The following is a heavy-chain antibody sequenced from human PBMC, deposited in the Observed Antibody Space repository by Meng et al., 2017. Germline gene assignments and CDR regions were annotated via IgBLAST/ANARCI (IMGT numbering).Heavy chain of an antibody. CDR2: IYSGGST. Sequence: GESLKISCAASGFTVSSNYMSWVRQAPGKGLEWVSVIYSGGSTYYADSVKGRFTISRDNSKNTLYLQMNSLRAEDTAVYYCAKVQSYYGDLPCWGQGTLVTVSS. J-gene: IGHJ4*02. CDR3: AKVQSYYGDLPC. V-gene: IGHV3-53*01. D-gene: IGHD4-17*01. CDR1: GFTVSSNY.